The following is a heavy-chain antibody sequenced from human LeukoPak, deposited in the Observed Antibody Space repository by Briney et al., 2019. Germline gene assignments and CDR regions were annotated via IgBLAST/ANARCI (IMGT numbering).Heavy chain of an antibody. CDR2: IYYSGST. D-gene: IGHD3-10*01. J-gene: IGHJ4*02. CDR3: ARHSYYGSGCYFDY. Sequence: SETLSLTCTVSGGSISSSSYYWGWIRQPPGKGLEWIGSIYYSGSTYYIPSLKSRVTISVDTSKNQFSLKLSSVTAADTAVYYCARHSYYGSGCYFDYWGQGTLVTVSS. V-gene: IGHV4-39*01. CDR1: GGSISSSSYY.